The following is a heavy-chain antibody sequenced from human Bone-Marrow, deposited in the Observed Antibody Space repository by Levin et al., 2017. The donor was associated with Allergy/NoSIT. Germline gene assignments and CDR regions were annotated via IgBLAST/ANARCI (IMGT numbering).Heavy chain of an antibody. CDR2: INPNSGGT. Sequence: ASVKVSCKASGYTFTGYYMHWVRQAPGQGLEWMGWINPNSGGTNYAQKFQGRVTMTRDTSISTAYMELSRLRSDDTAVYYCAREPLQYYYDSSGYYAYYYYYYGMDVWGQGTTVTVSS. CDR3: AREPLQYYYDSSGYYAYYYYYYGMDV. D-gene: IGHD3-22*01. CDR1: GYTFTGYY. J-gene: IGHJ6*02. V-gene: IGHV1-2*02.